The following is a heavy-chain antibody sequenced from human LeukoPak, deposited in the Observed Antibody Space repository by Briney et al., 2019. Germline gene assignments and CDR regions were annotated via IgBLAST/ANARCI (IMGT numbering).Heavy chain of an antibody. CDR3: AVAGTRTQNWFDP. CDR1: GGTFSSYA. D-gene: IGHD6-19*01. CDR2: IIPIFGTA. J-gene: IGHJ5*02. V-gene: IGHV1-69*05. Sequence: ASVKVSCKASGGTFSSYAISWVRQVPGQGLEWMGGIIPIFGTANYAQKFQGRVTITTDESTSTAYMELSSLRSEDTAVYYCAVAGTRTQNWFDPWGQGTLVTVSS.